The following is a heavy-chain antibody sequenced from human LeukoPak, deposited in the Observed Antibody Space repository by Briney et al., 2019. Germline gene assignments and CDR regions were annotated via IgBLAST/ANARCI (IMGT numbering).Heavy chain of an antibody. CDR1: GFLVRSNF. V-gene: IGHV3-66*01. D-gene: IGHD6-19*01. CDR2: IYSDGST. CDR3: ARDLKTGWAHDY. Sequence: GGSLRLSCAASGFLVRSNFMSWVRQAPGKALEWVSAIYSDGSTYYADSVKGRFTISRDNSKNTMYLQMNSLRAEDTAVYYCARDLKTGWAHDYWGQGTLVSVSS. J-gene: IGHJ4*02.